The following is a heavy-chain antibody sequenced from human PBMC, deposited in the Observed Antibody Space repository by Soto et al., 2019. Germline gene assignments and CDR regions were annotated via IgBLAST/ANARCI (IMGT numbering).Heavy chain of an antibody. CDR1: GGTFSSYA. CDR3: ARAPGNYYDSSGYYFDY. V-gene: IGHV1-69*13. Sequence: SVKVSCKASGGTFSSYAISWVRQAPGQGLEWMGGIIPIFGAANYAQKFQGRVTITADESTSTAYMELSSLRSEDTAVYYCARAPGNYYDSSGYYFDYWGQGPLVTVSS. D-gene: IGHD3-22*01. J-gene: IGHJ4*02. CDR2: IIPIFGAA.